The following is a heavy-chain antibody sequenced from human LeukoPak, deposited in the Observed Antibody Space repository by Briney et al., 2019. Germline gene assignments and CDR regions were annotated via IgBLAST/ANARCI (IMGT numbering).Heavy chain of an antibody. Sequence: PSETLSLTCTVSGGSISSSSYYWGWIRQPPGKGLEWIGSIYYSGSTYYNPSLKSRVTISVDTSKNQFSLKLSSVTAADTAVYYCARHFDYPIAFDHWGQGTLVTVYS. V-gene: IGHV4-39*01. CDR2: IYYSGST. J-gene: IGHJ4*02. CDR1: GGSISSSSYY. D-gene: IGHD4-11*01. CDR3: ARHFDYPIAFDH.